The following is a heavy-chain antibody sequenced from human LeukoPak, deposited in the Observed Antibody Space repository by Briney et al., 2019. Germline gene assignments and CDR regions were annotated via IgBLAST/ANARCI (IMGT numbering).Heavy chain of an antibody. CDR1: GGSISAYY. CDR3: ARFGTSSSRFFDQ. J-gene: IGHJ4*02. Sequence: SETLSLTCTDSGGSISAYYWSWIRQPPGKGLEWIGYIHYSGTTNYYPSLKSRVTIALDTSKNQFSLKLNSVTAADTAVYYCARFGTSSSRFFDQWGQGPLVTVSS. V-gene: IGHV4-59*01. CDR2: IHYSGTT. D-gene: IGHD6-6*01.